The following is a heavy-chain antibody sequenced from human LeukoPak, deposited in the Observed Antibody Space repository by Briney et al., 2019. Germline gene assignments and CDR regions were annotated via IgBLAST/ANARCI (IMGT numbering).Heavy chain of an antibody. V-gene: IGHV4-59*01. D-gene: IGHD3-16*02. CDR2: IYYSGST. CDR1: GGSISSYY. CDR3: ARGLYDYVWGSYRENYYFDY. J-gene: IGHJ4*02. Sequence: PSETLSLTCTVSGGSISSYYWSWIRQPPGKGLEWIGYIYYSGSTNYNPSLKSRVTISVGTSKNQFSLKLSSVTAADTAVYYCARGLYDYVWGSYRENYYFDYWGQGTLVTVSS.